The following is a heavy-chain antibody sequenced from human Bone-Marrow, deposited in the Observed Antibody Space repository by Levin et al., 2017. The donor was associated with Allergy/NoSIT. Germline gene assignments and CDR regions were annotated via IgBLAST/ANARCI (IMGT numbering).Heavy chain of an antibody. CDR2: IAYDGTSQ. J-gene: IGHJ5*02. CDR1: KFTFSSFA. Sequence: HPGGSLRLSCAASKFTFSSFAMHWVRQAPGKGLEWLTLIAYDGTSQYYAESVKGRFTISRDNSKNTLYLQMDSLRADDTAVYYCAKDSLPYGDHPESWGQGTLVTVSS. D-gene: IGHD4-17*01. V-gene: IGHV3-30*04. CDR3: AKDSLPYGDHPES.